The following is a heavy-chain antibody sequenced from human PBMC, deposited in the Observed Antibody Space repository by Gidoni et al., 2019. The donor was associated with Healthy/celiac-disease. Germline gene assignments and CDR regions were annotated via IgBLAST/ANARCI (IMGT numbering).Heavy chain of an antibody. CDR3: AREGWVGGDCSGGSCPLFPLGFDY. V-gene: IGHV4-4*02. Sequence: QVQLQESGPGLVKPSGTLSLTCAVSGGSISSSNWWSWVRQPPGKGLEWIGEIYHSGSTNYNPSLKSRVTISVDKSKNQFSLKLSSVTAADTAVYYCAREGWVGGDCSGGSCPLFPLGFDYWGQGTLVTVSS. J-gene: IGHJ4*02. CDR2: IYHSGST. D-gene: IGHD2-15*01. CDR1: GGSISSSNW.